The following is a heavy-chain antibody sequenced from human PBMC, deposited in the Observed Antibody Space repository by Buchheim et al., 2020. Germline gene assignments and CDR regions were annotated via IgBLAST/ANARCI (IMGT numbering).Heavy chain of an antibody. V-gene: IGHV4-30-4*01. Sequence: VQLQESGPGLVKPSQTLSLSCSVTGASINGDDFFWGWIRQTPGKALEWIGYIHYRGITDYNPSLKSRLSMSVDSSKHLFSKNLTSVTAADTAVYFCVRDQSGGGSWGHNWFDPWGQGTL. J-gene: IGHJ5*02. CDR3: VRDQSGGGSWGHNWFDP. CDR2: IHYRGIT. CDR1: GASINGDDFF. D-gene: IGHD2-15*01.